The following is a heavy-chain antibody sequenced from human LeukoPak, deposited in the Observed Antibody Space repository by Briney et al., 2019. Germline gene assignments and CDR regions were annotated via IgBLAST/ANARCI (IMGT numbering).Heavy chain of an antibody. D-gene: IGHD3-10*01. CDR2: IHYTGST. V-gene: IGHV4-59*01. CDR3: ARGGYYGSGNDFRFDP. J-gene: IGHJ5*02. Sequence: PSETLSLTCTVSGNSFGDYYWSWIRQSPGKGLECIGYIHYTGSTNYNPSLKSRVTISVETSKNQFSLKLKSVTAADTAVYYCARGGYYGSGNDFRFDPWGQGTLVTVSS. CDR1: GNSFGDYY.